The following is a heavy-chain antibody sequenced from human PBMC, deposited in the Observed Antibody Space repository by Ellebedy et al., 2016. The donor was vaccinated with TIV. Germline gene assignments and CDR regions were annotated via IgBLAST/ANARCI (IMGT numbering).Heavy chain of an antibody. CDR3: ARGSIAAAGTRYFDL. Sequence: MPSETLSLTCTVSGGSISSYYWGWIRQPPGKGLEWIGSIYYSGSTYYNPSLKSRVTISVDTSKNQFSLKLSSVTAADTAVYYCARGSIAAAGTRYFDLWGRGTLVTVSS. V-gene: IGHV4-39*01. J-gene: IGHJ2*01. D-gene: IGHD6-13*01. CDR1: GGSISSYY. CDR2: IYYSGST.